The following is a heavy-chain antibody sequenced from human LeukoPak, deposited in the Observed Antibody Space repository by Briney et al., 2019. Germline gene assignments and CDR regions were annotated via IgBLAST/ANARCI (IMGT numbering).Heavy chain of an antibody. D-gene: IGHD3-22*01. CDR3: ARDYYDSSGYYFFYI. Sequence: ETLSLTCTVSGGSISSHYWSWIRQPPGKGLEWLGYIHYSGSTNYNPSLKSRVTISLDTFNNQFSLMLSSVTAADTAMYYCARDYYDSSGYYFFYIWGQGTLVTVSS. CDR2: IHYSGST. CDR1: GGSISSHY. V-gene: IGHV4-59*11. J-gene: IGHJ4*02.